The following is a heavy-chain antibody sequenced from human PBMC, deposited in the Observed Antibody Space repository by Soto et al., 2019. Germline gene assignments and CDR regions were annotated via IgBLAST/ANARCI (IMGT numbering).Heavy chain of an antibody. CDR3: ARIVKGRIAAAGGFDY. V-gene: IGHV4-39*01. CDR2: IYYSGST. D-gene: IGHD6-13*01. Sequence: SETLSLTCTVSGGSISSGSYYWGWIRQPPGKGLEWIGSIYYSGSTYYNPSLKSRVTISVDTSKNQFSLKVSPVTAADTAVYYCARIVKGRIAAAGGFDYWGQGTLVTVSS. CDR1: GGSISSGSYY. J-gene: IGHJ4*02.